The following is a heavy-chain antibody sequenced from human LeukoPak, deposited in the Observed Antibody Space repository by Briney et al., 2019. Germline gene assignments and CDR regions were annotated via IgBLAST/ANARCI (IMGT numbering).Heavy chain of an antibody. D-gene: IGHD3-3*01. V-gene: IGHV7-4-1*02. Sequence: GASVKVSCKASGYTFTSYAMNWVRQAPGQGLEWMVWINTNTGNPTYAQGFTGRFVFSLDTSVSTAYLQISSLKAEDTAVYYCARTGLRFLEWLLYTLDYWGQGTLVTVSS. CDR2: INTNTGNP. CDR3: ARTGLRFLEWLLYTLDY. J-gene: IGHJ4*02. CDR1: GYTFTSYA.